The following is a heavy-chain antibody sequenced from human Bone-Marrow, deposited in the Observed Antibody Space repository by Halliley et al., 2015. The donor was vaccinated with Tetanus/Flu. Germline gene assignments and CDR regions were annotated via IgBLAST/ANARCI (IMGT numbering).Heavy chain of an antibody. V-gene: IGHV4-34*01. D-gene: IGHD3-3*01. CDR3: ARGLDFWSGYYYD. J-gene: IGHJ4*02. CDR2: INQSGSP. Sequence: LGGIGDINQSGSPNYNPPLKSRVPLSVDPSKSRFPLNLVSVTAADTAVYYCARGLDFWSGYYYDWGQGTLVTVSS.